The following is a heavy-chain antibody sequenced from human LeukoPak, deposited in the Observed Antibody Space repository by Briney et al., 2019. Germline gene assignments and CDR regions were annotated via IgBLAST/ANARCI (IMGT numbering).Heavy chain of an antibody. J-gene: IGHJ1*01. CDR1: GFTFSDYY. Sequence: PGGSLRLSCAASGFTFSDYYMSWIRRAPGKGLEWVSYISSSGSTIYYADSVKGRFTISRDNAKNSLYLQMNSLRAEDTAVYYCARASSPTYYYDSSGSYNFQHWGQGTLVTVSS. CDR3: ARASSPTYYYDSSGSYNFQH. D-gene: IGHD3-22*01. CDR2: ISSSGSTI. V-gene: IGHV3-11*01.